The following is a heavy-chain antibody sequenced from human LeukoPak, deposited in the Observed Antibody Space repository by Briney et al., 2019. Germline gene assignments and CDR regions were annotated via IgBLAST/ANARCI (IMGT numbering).Heavy chain of an antibody. D-gene: IGHD2-2*01. CDR3: ARGGPAVVVPARNHKLNWFDP. V-gene: IGHV4-34*01. CDR2: INHSGST. J-gene: IGHJ5*02. Sequence: PSETLSLTCAVYGGSFSGYYWSWIRQPPGKGLEWIGEINHSGSTNYNPSLKSRVTISVDTSKNQFSLKLSSVTAADTAVYYCARGGPAVVVPARNHKLNWFDPWGQGTLVTVSS. CDR1: GGSFSGYY.